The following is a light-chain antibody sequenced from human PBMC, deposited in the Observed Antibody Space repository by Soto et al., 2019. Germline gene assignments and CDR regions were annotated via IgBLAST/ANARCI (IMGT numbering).Light chain of an antibody. CDR2: GAS. CDR1: QDISTA. J-gene: IGKJ3*01. Sequence: AIQLTQSPSSLSASVGDRVTITCRASQDISTAVAWYQHKPGKTPRSLMFGASNLESGVPSRFSSSGSGTDFTLTISSLQPEDFATYYCQQFNTYPRTFGPGTKVDVK. CDR3: QQFNTYPRT. V-gene: IGKV1-13*02.